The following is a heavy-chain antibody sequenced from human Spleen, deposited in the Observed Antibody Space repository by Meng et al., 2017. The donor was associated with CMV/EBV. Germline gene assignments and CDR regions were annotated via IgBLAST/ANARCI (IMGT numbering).Heavy chain of an antibody. CDR2: INHSEST. V-gene: IGHV4-34*01. Sequence: VQIQESGPRLVKPSETLSLTCAVYGGAFRGYYWSLIRQPPGKGLEWIGEINHSESTNYNPSLKSRVTISVDTSKNQFSLKVSSVTAADTAVYYCARRDGRCLDYWGQGTLVTVSS. CDR1: GGAFRGYY. D-gene: IGHD5-24*01. CDR3: ARRDGRCLDY. J-gene: IGHJ4*02.